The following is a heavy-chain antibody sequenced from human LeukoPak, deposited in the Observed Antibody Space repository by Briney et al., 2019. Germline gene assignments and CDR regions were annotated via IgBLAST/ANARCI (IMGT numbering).Heavy chain of an antibody. CDR1: AFTFSSYW. V-gene: IGHV3-7*01. Sequence: GGSLSLSCAGSAFTFSSYWVSWVRQAPGKGPEWVANIKDDGSEKYYLDSVKGRFTISRDNAKNSLYLQMNSLRVEDTAVYSCARIKEYGFDIWGQGTMVTVSS. CDR2: IKDDGSEK. CDR3: ARIKEYGFDI. J-gene: IGHJ3*02. D-gene: IGHD3-10*01.